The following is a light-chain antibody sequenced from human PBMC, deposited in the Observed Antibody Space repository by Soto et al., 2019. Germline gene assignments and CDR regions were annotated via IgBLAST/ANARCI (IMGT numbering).Light chain of an antibody. CDR1: QSLLHSSNKRNY. V-gene: IGKV4-1*01. CDR3: QQYFSFPPT. CDR2: WAS. J-gene: IGKJ1*01. Sequence: DIVMTQSSDSLAVSLGERATINCKSSQSLLHSSNKRNYLAWYQRRTGQPPKLLIFWASTRASGVPDRFSGSGSGTDFTLTISSLQSEDVAAYYCQQYFSFPPTFGQGTQVEIK.